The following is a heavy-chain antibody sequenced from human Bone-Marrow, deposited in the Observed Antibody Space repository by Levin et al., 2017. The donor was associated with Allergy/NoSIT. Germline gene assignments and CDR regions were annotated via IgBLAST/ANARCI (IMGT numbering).Heavy chain of an antibody. CDR3: AKGPGPRTNRPDS. CDR2: IFNNGGGT. Sequence: GRSLRLSCTASGFTFSSYDMDWVRQAPGKGLEWVSAIFNNGGGTYYADSVKGRFTISRDNSKNTLYLQMNSLTVEDTAIYFCAKGPGPRTNRPDSWGQGTLVTVSS. J-gene: IGHJ4*02. D-gene: IGHD1/OR15-1a*01. V-gene: IGHV3-23*05. CDR1: GFTFSSYD.